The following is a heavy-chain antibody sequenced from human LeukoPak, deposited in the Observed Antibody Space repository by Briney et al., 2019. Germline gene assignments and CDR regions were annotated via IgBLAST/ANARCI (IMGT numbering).Heavy chain of an antibody. Sequence: ASVKVSCQASGYTFTSYGISWVRQAPGQGLEWMGWISAYNRNTNYAQKLQGRVTMTTDTCTSTAYMELRSLRSDDTAVYYCARDERYCSSTSCQGMLYDAFDIWGRGTMVTVSS. J-gene: IGHJ3*02. CDR2: ISAYNRNT. CDR1: GYTFTSYG. V-gene: IGHV1-18*01. D-gene: IGHD2-2*01. CDR3: ARDERYCSSTSCQGMLYDAFDI.